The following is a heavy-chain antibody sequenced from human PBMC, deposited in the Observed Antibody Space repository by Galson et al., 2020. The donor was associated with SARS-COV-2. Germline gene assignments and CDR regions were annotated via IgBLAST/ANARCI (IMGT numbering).Heavy chain of an antibody. J-gene: IGHJ4*02. V-gene: IGHV3-74*01. Sequence: GGSLRLSCTASGFTFSTFWMHWVRQAPGKGLVWVSRINSDGNITSYAASVKGRFTISRDNAKNTLYLQMSSLRVEDTAVYYCTATRAYWGQGTLVTVSS. CDR2: INSDGNIT. D-gene: IGHD1-26*01. CDR1: GFTFSTFW. CDR3: TATRAY.